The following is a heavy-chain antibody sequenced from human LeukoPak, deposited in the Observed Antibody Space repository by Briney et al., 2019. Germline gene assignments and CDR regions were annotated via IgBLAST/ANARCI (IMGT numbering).Heavy chain of an antibody. J-gene: IGHJ4*02. Sequence: SETLSLTCAVYGGSFSTYYWSWIRQPPGKGLEWIGEINHSGSTNHNPSLKSRVTISVDTSRNQFSLKLSSVTAADTAVYYCAGTYYDILTGYYKGEFDYWGQGTLVTVSS. D-gene: IGHD3-9*01. CDR1: GGSFSTYY. CDR3: AGTYYDILTGYYKGEFDY. CDR2: INHSGST. V-gene: IGHV4-34*01.